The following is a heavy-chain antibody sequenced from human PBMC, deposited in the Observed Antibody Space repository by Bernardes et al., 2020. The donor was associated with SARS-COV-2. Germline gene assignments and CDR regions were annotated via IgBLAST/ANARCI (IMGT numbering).Heavy chain of an antibody. V-gene: IGHV1-18*01. Sequence: SVKVSCKASGYTFTSYGISWVRQAPGQGLEWMGWISAYNGNTNYAQKLQGRVTMTTDTSTSTAYMELRSLRSDDTAVYYCARTSIAVGVWRYYYYGMDVWGQGTTVTVSS. D-gene: IGHD6-19*01. CDR3: ARTSIAVGVWRYYYYGMDV. CDR1: GYTFTSYG. CDR2: ISAYNGNT. J-gene: IGHJ6*02.